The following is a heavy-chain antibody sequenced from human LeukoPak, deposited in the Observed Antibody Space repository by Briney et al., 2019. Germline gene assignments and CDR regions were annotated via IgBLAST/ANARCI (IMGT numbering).Heavy chain of an antibody. V-gene: IGHV4-59*06. Sequence: SETLSLTCIVSGGSISSYYWSWIRQHPGKGLEWIGYIYYSGSAYYNPSLKSRVTISVDTSENQFSLKLSPVTAADTAVYYCARVNYGSATKEDYWGQGTLVTVSS. CDR1: GGSISSYY. CDR3: ARVNYGSATKEDY. D-gene: IGHD3-10*01. J-gene: IGHJ4*02. CDR2: IYYSGSA.